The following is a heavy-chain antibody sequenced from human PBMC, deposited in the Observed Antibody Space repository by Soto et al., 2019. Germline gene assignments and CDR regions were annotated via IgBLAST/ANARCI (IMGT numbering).Heavy chain of an antibody. V-gene: IGHV3-23*01. CDR3: AKAREQQWMRVGMDV. J-gene: IGHJ6*02. D-gene: IGHD6-13*01. CDR1: GFTFSSYA. CDR2: IKDNGGGT. Sequence: EVQLLESGGGLVQPGGSPRLSCAASGFTFSSYAMNWVRQAPGKGLEWVSVIKDNGGGTYYAESVKGRFTISRDNSKNTLNLQMNSLRAEDTAIYYCAKAREQQWMRVGMDVWGHGTTVTVS.